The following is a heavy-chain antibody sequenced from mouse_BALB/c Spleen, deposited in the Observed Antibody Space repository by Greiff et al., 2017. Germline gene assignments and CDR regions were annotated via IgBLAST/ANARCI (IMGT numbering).Heavy chain of an antibody. D-gene: IGHD4-1*01. J-gene: IGHJ3*01. CDR2: INPSNGGT. Sequence: QVHVKQSGAELVKPGASVKLSCKASGYTFTSYYMYWVKQRPGQGLEWIGEINPSNGGTNFNEKFKSKATLTVDKSSSTAYMQLSSLTSEDSAVYYCTRGTGTAYWGQGTLVTVSA. V-gene: IGHV1S81*02. CDR3: TRGTGTAY. CDR1: GYTFTSYY.